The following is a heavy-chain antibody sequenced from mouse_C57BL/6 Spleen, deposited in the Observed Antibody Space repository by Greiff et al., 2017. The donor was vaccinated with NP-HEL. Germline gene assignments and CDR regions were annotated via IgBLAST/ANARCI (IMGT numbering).Heavy chain of an antibody. V-gene: IGHV1-18*01. J-gene: IGHJ3*01. CDR2: INPNNGGT. CDR3: ARGRDYGYDGGFAD. CDR1: GYTFTDYN. D-gene: IGHD2-2*01. Sequence: VQLQQSGPELVKPGASVKIPCKASGYTFTDYNMDWVKQSHGKSLEWIGDINPNNGGTIYNQKFKGKATLTVDKSSSTAYMELRSLTSEDTAVYYWARGRDYGYDGGFADWGQGTLVTVSA.